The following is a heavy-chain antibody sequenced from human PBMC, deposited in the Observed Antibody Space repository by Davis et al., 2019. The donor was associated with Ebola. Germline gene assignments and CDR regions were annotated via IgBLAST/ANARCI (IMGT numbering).Heavy chain of an antibody. CDR2: ISDSSSTI. CDR1: GFTFSSYA. V-gene: IGHV3-48*04. D-gene: IGHD1-26*01. Sequence: GESLKISCAASGFTFSSYAMSWVRQAPGQGLAWVSYISDSSSTIYYADSVKGRFTISRDNAKNSLYLQMNSLRAEDTAVYYCARAGGGAEDYGGQGTLVTVSS. J-gene: IGHJ4*02. CDR3: ARAGGGAEDY.